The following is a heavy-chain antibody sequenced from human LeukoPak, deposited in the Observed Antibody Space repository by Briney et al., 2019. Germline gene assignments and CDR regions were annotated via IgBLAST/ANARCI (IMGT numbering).Heavy chain of an antibody. CDR1: GGXISSYY. CDR2: IYYSGST. V-gene: IGHV4-59*08. J-gene: IGHJ4*02. Sequence: SETLSLTCTVSGGXISSYYWSWIRQPPGKGLKWIGDIYYSGSTNYNPSLKSRVTISVDTSKNQFSLRLSSVTAADTAVYYSARLASGSYGPLTPFDYWGQGTLVTVSS. D-gene: IGHD1-26*01. CDR3: ARLASGSYGPLTPFDY.